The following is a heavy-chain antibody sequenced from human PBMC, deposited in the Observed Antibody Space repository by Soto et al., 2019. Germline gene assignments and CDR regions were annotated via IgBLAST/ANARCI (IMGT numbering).Heavy chain of an antibody. Sequence: GGSLRLSCAASGFTFSSYGMHWVRQAPGKGLEWVAVIWYDGSNKYYADSVKGRFTISRDNSKNTLYLQMNSLRAEDTAVYYCARDLTYYDFWSGVYWGQGTLVTVSS. CDR3: ARDLTYYDFWSGVY. J-gene: IGHJ4*02. CDR1: GFTFSSYG. CDR2: IWYDGSNK. D-gene: IGHD3-3*01. V-gene: IGHV3-33*01.